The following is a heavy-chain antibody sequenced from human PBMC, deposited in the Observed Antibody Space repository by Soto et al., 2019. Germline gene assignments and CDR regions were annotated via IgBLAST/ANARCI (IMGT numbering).Heavy chain of an antibody. Sequence: SGPTLVNPTQTLTLTCTFSGFSLSTSGMCVSWIRQPPGKALEWLALIDWGDDKYYSTSLKTRLTISKDTSKNQVVLTMTNMDPVDTATYYCARIPTYYDILTGFREYYGMDVWGQGTTVTVSS. D-gene: IGHD3-9*01. CDR3: ARIPTYYDILTGFREYYGMDV. CDR2: IDWGDDK. V-gene: IGHV2-70*01. CDR1: GFSLSTSGMC. J-gene: IGHJ6*02.